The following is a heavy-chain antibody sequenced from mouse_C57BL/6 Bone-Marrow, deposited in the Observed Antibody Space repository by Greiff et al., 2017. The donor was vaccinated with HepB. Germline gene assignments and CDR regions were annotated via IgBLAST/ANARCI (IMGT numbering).Heavy chain of an antibody. V-gene: IGHV1-82*01. CDR3: ARRGYGSSYGHFDI. J-gene: IGHJ1*03. CDR1: GYAFSSSW. D-gene: IGHD1-1*01. CDR2: IYPGDGDT. Sequence: QVQLQQSGPELVKPGASVKISCKASGYAFSSSWMNWVKQRPGKGLEWIGRIYPGDGDTNYNGKFKGKATLTADKSSSTAYMQLSSLTSEDSAVYFCARRGYGSSYGHFDIWGTGTTVTVSS.